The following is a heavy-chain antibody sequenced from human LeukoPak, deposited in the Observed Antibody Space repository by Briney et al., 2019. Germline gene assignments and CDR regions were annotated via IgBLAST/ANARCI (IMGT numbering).Heavy chain of an antibody. Sequence: GGSLRLSCATSGFTFSPFWIHWVRQAPGKGLEWVSSISSSSIYKYYADSVKGRFTISRDNAKKSLYLQMNSLRAEDTAVYYCARDYYDSSGYYYFDYWGQGTLVTVSS. J-gene: IGHJ4*02. D-gene: IGHD3-22*01. CDR2: ISSSSIYK. CDR3: ARDYYDSSGYYYFDY. V-gene: IGHV3-21*01. CDR1: GFTFSPFW.